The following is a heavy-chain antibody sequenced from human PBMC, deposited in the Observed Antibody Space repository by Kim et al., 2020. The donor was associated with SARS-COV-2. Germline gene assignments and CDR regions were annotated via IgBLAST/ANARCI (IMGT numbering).Heavy chain of an antibody. D-gene: IGHD2-21*01. V-gene: IGHV3-21*01. CDR1: PFSFSSYT. J-gene: IGHJ6*03. CDR3: ARSVSVAHMDV. Sequence: GGSLRLSCVGSPFSFSSYTMNWVRQAPGKGLEWVSSIASSGDFTYYADSVKGRFTISRDNAKNSLFLQLNSLTADDTAVYYCARSVSVAHMDVWGNGTTVTVSS. CDR2: IASSGDFT.